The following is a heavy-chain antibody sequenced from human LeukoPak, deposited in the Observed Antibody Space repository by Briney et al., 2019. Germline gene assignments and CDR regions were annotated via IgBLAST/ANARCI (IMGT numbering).Heavy chain of an antibody. Sequence: PGGSLRLSCAASGFTFSSYWMSWVRQAPGKGLEWVSYISSSGSTIYYADSVKGRFTISRDNAKNSLYLQMNSLRAEDTAVYYCAREPLSSGYYFSFDYWGQGTLVTVSS. CDR2: ISSSGSTI. CDR1: GFTFSSYW. CDR3: AREPLSSGYYFSFDY. V-gene: IGHV3-48*04. D-gene: IGHD3-22*01. J-gene: IGHJ4*02.